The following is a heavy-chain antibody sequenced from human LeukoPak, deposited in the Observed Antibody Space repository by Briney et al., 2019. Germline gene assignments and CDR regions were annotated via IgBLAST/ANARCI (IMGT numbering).Heavy chain of an antibody. V-gene: IGHV1-18*01. Sequence: GASVKVSCKASGYTFTSYGISWVRQAPGQGLEWMGWISAYNGNTNYAQKLQGRVTMTTGTSTSTAYMELRSLRSDDTAVYYCARKSSSGWDPTFDYWGQGTLVTVSS. J-gene: IGHJ4*02. CDR3: ARKSSSGWDPTFDY. CDR1: GYTFTSYG. D-gene: IGHD6-19*01. CDR2: ISAYNGNT.